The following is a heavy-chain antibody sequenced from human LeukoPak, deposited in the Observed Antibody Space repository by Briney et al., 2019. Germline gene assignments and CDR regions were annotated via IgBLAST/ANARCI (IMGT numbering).Heavy chain of an antibody. CDR2: IIPIFGTA. J-gene: IGHJ4*02. D-gene: IGHD3-22*01. V-gene: IGHV1-69*06. CDR1: GGTFSSYA. CDR3: AREYDSSGPSDDY. Sequence: SVKVSCKASGGTFSSYAISWVRQAPGQGLEWMGGIIPIFGTANYAQRFQGRVTITADKSTSTAYMELSSLRSEDTAVYYCAREYDSSGPSDDYWGQGTLVTVSS.